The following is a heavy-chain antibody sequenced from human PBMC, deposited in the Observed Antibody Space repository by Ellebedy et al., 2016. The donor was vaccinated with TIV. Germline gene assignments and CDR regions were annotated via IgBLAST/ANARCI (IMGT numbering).Heavy chain of an antibody. D-gene: IGHD3-22*01. CDR1: GFTFDDYA. Sequence: GGSLRLSXAASGFTFDDYAMHWVRQAPGKGLEWVSVISWNSGSIGYADSVKGRFTISRDNAKNSLYLQMNSLRAEDTALYYCAKDIDYDSSRGHFQHWGQGALVTVSS. CDR3: AKDIDYDSSRGHFQH. V-gene: IGHV3-9*01. J-gene: IGHJ1*01. CDR2: ISWNSGSI.